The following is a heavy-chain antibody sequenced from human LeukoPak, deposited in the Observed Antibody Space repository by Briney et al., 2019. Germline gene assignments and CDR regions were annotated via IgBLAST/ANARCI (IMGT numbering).Heavy chain of an antibody. Sequence: KPSETLSLTCTVSGYSISSGYDWGWMRQAPGKGLEWLGSISQSGNTYNNPSLKSRVTLSVDTSKNQVSLKLTSVSAADTAVYYCARASLDSENYGRYFDYWGQGTLVTVSS. J-gene: IGHJ4*02. CDR1: GYSISSGYD. D-gene: IGHD3-10*01. CDR3: ARASLDSENYGRYFDY. V-gene: IGHV4-38-2*02. CDR2: ISQSGNT.